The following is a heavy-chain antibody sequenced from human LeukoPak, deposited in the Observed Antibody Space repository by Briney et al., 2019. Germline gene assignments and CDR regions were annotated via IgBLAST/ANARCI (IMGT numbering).Heavy chain of an antibody. V-gene: IGHV3-23*01. CDR2: ISGSGGST. D-gene: IGHD3-16*02. Sequence: GGSLRLSWAASGFTFSSYAMSWVRQAPGKGLEWVSAISGSGGSTYYADSVKGRFTISRDNSKNTLYLQMNSLRAEDTAVYYCASAMYYDYVWGSYRDAFDIWGQGTMDTVSS. CDR3: ASAMYYDYVWGSYRDAFDI. J-gene: IGHJ3*02. CDR1: GFTFSSYA.